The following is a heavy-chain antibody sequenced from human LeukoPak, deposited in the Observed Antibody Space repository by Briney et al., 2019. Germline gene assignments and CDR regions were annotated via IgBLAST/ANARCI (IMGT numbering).Heavy chain of an antibody. V-gene: IGHV4-34*01. Sequence: TSETLSLTCAVYGGSFSGYYWSWIRQPPGKGLEWIGEINHSGSTNYNPSLKSRVTISVDTSKNQFFLKLSSVTPEDTAVYYCARGLRYYDFWSGPNWFDPWGQGTLVTVSS. CDR3: ARGLRYYDFWSGPNWFDP. D-gene: IGHD3-3*01. CDR2: INHSGST. CDR1: GGSFSGYY. J-gene: IGHJ5*02.